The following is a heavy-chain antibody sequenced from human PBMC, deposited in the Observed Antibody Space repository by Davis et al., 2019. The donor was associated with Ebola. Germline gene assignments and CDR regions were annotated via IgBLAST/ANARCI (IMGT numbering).Heavy chain of an antibody. Sequence: GGSLRLSCAASGFTFSSYGMHWVRQAPGKGLEWVAFIRYDGSNKYYADSVKGRFTISRDNSKNTLYLQMNSLRAEDTAVYYCASQGSYDIWSGYYFDYYYGMDVWGQGTPVTVSS. J-gene: IGHJ6*02. V-gene: IGHV3-30*02. D-gene: IGHD3-3*01. CDR2: IRYDGSNK. CDR1: GFTFSSYG. CDR3: ASQGSYDIWSGYYFDYYYGMDV.